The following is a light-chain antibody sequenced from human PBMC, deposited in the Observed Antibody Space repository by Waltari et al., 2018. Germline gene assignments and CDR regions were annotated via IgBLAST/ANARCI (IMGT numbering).Light chain of an antibody. CDR1: SSDIGAYDY. V-gene: IGLV2-14*03. Sequence: QSALTQPASVSGSPGQSITISCTGTSSDIGAYDYVSWYQQHPDKVPKLILYEVYNRPSGISNRFSGSKSVNTASLTISGLQDEDEAHYYCSSFTTANTVIFAGGTKLTVL. CDR2: EVY. J-gene: IGLJ2*01. CDR3: SSFTTANTVI.